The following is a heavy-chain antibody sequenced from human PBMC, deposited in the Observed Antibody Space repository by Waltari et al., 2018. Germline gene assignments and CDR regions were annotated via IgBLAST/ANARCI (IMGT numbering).Heavy chain of an antibody. CDR3: AAPWGSGFDY. D-gene: IGHD3-16*01. CDR1: GGSISSSSYA. Sequence: QLQLPESGQGLGQPSEALSLTCTVSGGSISSSSYAWGWIRQPPGKGLEWIGSIYYSGSTYYNPSLKSRVTISVDTSKNQFSLKLSSVTAADTAVYYCAAPWGSGFDYWGQGTLVTVSS. CDR2: IYYSGST. V-gene: IGHV4-39*07. J-gene: IGHJ4*02.